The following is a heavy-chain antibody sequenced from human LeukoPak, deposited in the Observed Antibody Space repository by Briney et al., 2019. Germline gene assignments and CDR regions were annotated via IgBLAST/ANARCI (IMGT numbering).Heavy chain of an antibody. Sequence: GGSLRLSCAASGFTFSNYAMHWVRQAPGKGLEWVAVISNDGSKKSYADSVKGRFTISRDNAKNSLYLQMNSLRAEDTAVYYCARGRETYYYDSSGYYYYWGQGTLVTVSS. D-gene: IGHD3-22*01. V-gene: IGHV3-30*04. CDR3: ARGRETYYYDSSGYYYY. CDR2: ISNDGSKK. J-gene: IGHJ4*02. CDR1: GFTFSNYA.